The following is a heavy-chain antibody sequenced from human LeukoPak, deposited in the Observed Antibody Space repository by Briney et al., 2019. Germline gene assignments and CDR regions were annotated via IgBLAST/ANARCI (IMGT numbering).Heavy chain of an antibody. CDR1: GGPISSSRYY. D-gene: IGHD1-7*01. V-gene: IGHV4-39*06. J-gene: IGHJ5*02. CDR2: IYYSGST. CDR3: ARGVEWNYGMGGGNWFDP. Sequence: WETLSLTCTVSGGPISSSRYYWGWIRQPPGKGVEWIGSIYYSGSTYYNPSLKRRVTLPVDTSKNQFPLKLSSVTAADPAVYYCARGVEWNYGMGGGNWFDPWGQGTLVTVSS.